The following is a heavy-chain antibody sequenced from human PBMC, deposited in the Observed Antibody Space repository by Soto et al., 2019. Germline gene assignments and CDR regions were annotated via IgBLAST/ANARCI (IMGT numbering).Heavy chain of an antibody. V-gene: IGHV3-15*07. J-gene: IGHJ6*02. CDR2: IKSKTDGGTT. D-gene: IGHD3-3*01. Sequence: PGGSLRLSCAASGFTFSDYSINWVRQAPGKGLEWVGRIKSKTDGGTTDYAAPVKGRFTISRDDSKNTLYLQMNSLKTEDTAVYYCTTDHGTIFGVVRYYYYYGMDVWGQGTTVTVSS. CDR3: TTDHGTIFGVVRYYYYYGMDV. CDR1: GFTFSDYS.